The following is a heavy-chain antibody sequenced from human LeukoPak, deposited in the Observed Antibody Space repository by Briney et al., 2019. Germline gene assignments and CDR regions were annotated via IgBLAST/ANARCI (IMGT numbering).Heavy chain of an antibody. V-gene: IGHV4-34*01. CDR2: INHSGST. D-gene: IGHD1-26*01. CDR1: GGSLSGYY. Sequence: SETLSPTCAVYGGSLSGYYWRWIRQPPGKGVEWIGEINHSGSTNYNPSLKSRVTISVDTSKNQFSLKLSSVTPAHTAVYYCARGLRGGGGATIYFDYWGQGTLVTVSS. CDR3: ARGLRGGGGATIYFDY. J-gene: IGHJ4*02.